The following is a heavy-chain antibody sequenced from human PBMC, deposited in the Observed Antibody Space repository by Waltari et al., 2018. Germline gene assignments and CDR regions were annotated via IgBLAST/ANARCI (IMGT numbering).Heavy chain of an antibody. J-gene: IGHJ6*03. Sequence: QVQLVQSGAEVKKPGASVKVSCKASGYTFTSYDINWVRQATGQGLEWMGWMNPNSGNTGYAQKFQGRVTITRNTSISTAYMELSSLRSEDTAVYYCARGYRGRVVVVPAAIPDTAMVHVDYYYYMDVWGKGTTVTISS. CDR3: ARGYRGRVVVVPAAIPDTAMVHVDYYYYMDV. V-gene: IGHV1-8*03. CDR2: MNPNSGNT. CDR1: GYTFTSYD. D-gene: IGHD2-2*01.